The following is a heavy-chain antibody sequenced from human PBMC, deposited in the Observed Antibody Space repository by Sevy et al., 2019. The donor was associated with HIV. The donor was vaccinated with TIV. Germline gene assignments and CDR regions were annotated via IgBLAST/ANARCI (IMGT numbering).Heavy chain of an antibody. J-gene: IGHJ4*02. CDR3: ATTKDYYDSSGYPFDH. Sequence: ASVKVSCKFSGKSLTELAMHWVRQAPGKGLEWVATFDPEDGRRNYAQKFEDRVTMTKDTSTDTAYMEITSLRSEDTAVYYCATTKDYYDSSGYPFDHWGQGTQVTVSS. V-gene: IGHV1-24*01. CDR1: GKSLTELA. CDR2: FDPEDGRR. D-gene: IGHD3-22*01.